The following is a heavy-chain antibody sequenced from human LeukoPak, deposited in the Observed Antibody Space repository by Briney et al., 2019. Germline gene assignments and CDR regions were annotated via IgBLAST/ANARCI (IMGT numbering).Heavy chain of an antibody. V-gene: IGHV3-23*01. J-gene: IGHJ4*02. CDR1: GFTFSSYA. CDR3: AKELAAVAGLGGNYFDY. CDR2: ISGSGGST. D-gene: IGHD6-19*01. Sequence: GGSLRLSCAASGFTFSSYAMSWVRQAPGKGLEWVSAISGSGGSTYYPDSVKGRFTISRDNSKNTLYLQMNSLRAEDTAVYYCAKELAAVAGLGGNYFDYWGQGTLVTVSS.